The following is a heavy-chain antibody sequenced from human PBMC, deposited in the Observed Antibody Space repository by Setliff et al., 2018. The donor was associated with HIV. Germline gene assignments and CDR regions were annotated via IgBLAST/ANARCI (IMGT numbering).Heavy chain of an antibody. J-gene: IGHJ4*02. CDR2: IHSSSNRI. CDR3: GRAPPYCSGDSCADY. CDR1: GFSFSAFS. D-gene: IGHD2-15*01. Sequence: LSRVASGFSFSAFSMNWFRQTPGKGLEGVSFIHSSSNRIYYADSVNGRFTVSRDNAKNSLYLQMNNLRAEDTAVYYCGRAPPYCSGDSCADYWGQGTMVTVSS. V-gene: IGHV3-48*04.